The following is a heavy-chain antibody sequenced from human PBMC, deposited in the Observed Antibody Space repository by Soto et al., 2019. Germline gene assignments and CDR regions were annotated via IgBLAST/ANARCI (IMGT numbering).Heavy chain of an antibody. CDR3: ATGPHYYDSSGYYGY. Sequence: GSLRLSCAASGFTFSSYSMNWVRQAPGKGLEWVSSISSSSSYIYYADSVKGRFTISRDNAKNSLYLQMNSLRAEDTAVYYCATGPHYYDSSGYYGYWGQGTLVTVSS. J-gene: IGHJ4*02. V-gene: IGHV3-21*01. D-gene: IGHD3-22*01. CDR2: ISSSSSYI. CDR1: GFTFSSYS.